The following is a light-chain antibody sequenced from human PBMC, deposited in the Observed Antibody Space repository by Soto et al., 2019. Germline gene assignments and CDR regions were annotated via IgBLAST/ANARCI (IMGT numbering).Light chain of an antibody. CDR2: GAS. J-gene: IGKJ4*01. V-gene: IGKV3-20*01. CDR3: QQYGSSPLT. Sequence: EIVLTQSTGTLSLSPGERATLSCRASQSVSSSFLAWYQQKPGQAPRLLIYGASSRATGIPDRFSGSGSGAALSLSISRLEPEDFAVYYCQQYGSSPLTFGGGTKVEIK. CDR1: QSVSSSF.